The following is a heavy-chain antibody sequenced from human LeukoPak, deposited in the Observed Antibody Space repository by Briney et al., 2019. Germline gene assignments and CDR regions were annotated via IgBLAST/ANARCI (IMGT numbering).Heavy chain of an antibody. CDR3: AKDHNLPYDSSGFY. CDR1: GFTFSSNA. V-gene: IGHV3-23*01. D-gene: IGHD3-22*01. Sequence: PGGSLRLSCAASGFTFSSNAMTWVRQAPGKGLEWVSSISGSGDSTYYADPVKGRFTIFRYNSKDTLYLQMNSLRADDTATYFCAKDHNLPYDSSGFYWGQGTLVTVSS. J-gene: IGHJ4*02. CDR2: ISGSGDST.